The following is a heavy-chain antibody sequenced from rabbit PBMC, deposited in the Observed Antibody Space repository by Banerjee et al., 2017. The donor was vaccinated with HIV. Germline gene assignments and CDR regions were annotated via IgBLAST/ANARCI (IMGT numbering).Heavy chain of an antibody. CDR2: IYAGSSGST. V-gene: IGHV1S45*01. Sequence: QEQLEECGGGLDKPEGSLTLTCTASGFSFSSGYDMSWVRQAPGKGLEWIACIYAGSSGSTWYASWAKGRFPISKTSSTTVTLQMTSLTAADTATYFCARDLTGVIGWNFNLWGPGTLVPVS. CDR1: GFSFSSGYD. CDR3: ARDLTGVIGWNFNL. D-gene: IGHD1-1*01. J-gene: IGHJ4*01.